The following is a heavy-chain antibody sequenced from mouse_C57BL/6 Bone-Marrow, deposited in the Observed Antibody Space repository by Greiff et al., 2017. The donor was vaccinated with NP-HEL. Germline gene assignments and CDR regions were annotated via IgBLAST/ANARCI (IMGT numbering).Heavy chain of an antibody. CDR2: ISYSGST. J-gene: IGHJ3*01. D-gene: IGHD2-4*01. Sequence: EVKVEESGPGMVKPSQSLSLTCTVTGYSITSGYDWHWIRHFPGNKLEWMGYISYSGSTNYNPSLKSRISITHDTSKNHFFLKLNSVTTEDTATYYCARDRNDFPFAYWGQGTLVTVSA. CDR1: GYSITSGYD. CDR3: ARDRNDFPFAY. V-gene: IGHV3-1*01.